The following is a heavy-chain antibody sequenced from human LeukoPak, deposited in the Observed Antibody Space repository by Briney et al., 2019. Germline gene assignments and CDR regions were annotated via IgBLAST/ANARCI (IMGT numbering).Heavy chain of an antibody. Sequence: GASVKVSCKASGGTFSSYAISWVRQAPGQGLEWMGGTIPIFGTANYAQKFQGRVTITADESTSTAYMELSSLRSEDTAVYYCARERMGIAMTGYCFDSWGQGTLVTVSS. CDR2: TIPIFGTA. CDR1: GGTFSSYA. D-gene: IGHD2-21*01. CDR3: ARERMGIAMTGYCFDS. J-gene: IGHJ4*02. V-gene: IGHV1-69*13.